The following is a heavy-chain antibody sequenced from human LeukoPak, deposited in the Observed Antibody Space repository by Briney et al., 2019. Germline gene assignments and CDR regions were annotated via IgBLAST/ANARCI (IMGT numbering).Heavy chain of an antibody. Sequence: SETLSLTCAVYGGSFSGYYWSWIRQPPGKGLEWIGEINHSGSTNYNPSLKSRVTISVDTSKNQFSLKLSSVTAADTAVYYCARRSGGIFGVARFDPWGQGTLVTVSS. D-gene: IGHD3-3*01. CDR1: GGSFSGYY. J-gene: IGHJ5*02. V-gene: IGHV4-34*01. CDR2: INHSGST. CDR3: ARRSGGIFGVARFDP.